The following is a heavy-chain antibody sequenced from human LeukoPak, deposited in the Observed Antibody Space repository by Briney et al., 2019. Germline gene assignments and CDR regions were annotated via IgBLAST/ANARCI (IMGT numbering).Heavy chain of an antibody. CDR3: ARDYAGGLHHFDS. J-gene: IGHJ4*02. CDR1: GFTFSSYW. V-gene: IGHV3-7*04. CDR2: IKQDGSEK. Sequence: SGGSLRLSCAASGFTFSSYWMSWVRQTPGKGLEWVANIKQDGSEKYYVDSVKGRFTISRDNAKNSLYLQMDSLRAEDTAIYYCARDYAGGLHHFDSWGQGALVTFSS. D-gene: IGHD2-2*01.